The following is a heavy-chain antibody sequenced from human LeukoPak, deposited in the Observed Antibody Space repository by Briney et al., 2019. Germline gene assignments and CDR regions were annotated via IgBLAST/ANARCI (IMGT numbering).Heavy chain of an antibody. CDR2: IYYSGST. J-gene: IGHJ4*02. Sequence: SETLSLTCTVSGGSISSYYWSWIRQPPGKGLEWIGYIYYSGSTNYNPSLKSRVTISVDTSKNQFSLKLSSVTAADTAVYYCARHNNNYYPIDNWGQGTLVTVSS. CDR3: ARHNNNYYPIDN. CDR1: GGSISSYY. V-gene: IGHV4-59*12. D-gene: IGHD3-22*01.